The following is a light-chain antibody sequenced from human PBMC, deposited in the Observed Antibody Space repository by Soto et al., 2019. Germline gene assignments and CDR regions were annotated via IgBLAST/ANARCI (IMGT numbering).Light chain of an antibody. CDR1: QTINNY. CDR2: YAS. V-gene: IGKV3-11*01. J-gene: IGKJ4*01. CDR3: QQRSDWPPWLT. Sequence: EIVLTQSPATLSLSPGERATLSCRASQTINNYLSWYQQKPGQAPRLLVYYASYRAIGIPARFIGSGAGTDFTLPISSLEPEDFAVYYCQQRSDWPPWLTFGGGTKVEIK.